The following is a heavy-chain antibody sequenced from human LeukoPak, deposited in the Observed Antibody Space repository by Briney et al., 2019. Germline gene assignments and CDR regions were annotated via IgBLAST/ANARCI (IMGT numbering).Heavy chain of an antibody. CDR1: GFTFSTYW. V-gene: IGHV3-7*01. J-gene: IGHJ6*03. CDR3: ARRYTHDYHHYYMDV. D-gene: IGHD1-14*01. Sequence: PGGSLRLSCAASGFTFSTYWMAWVRQAPGRGLEWVTNVHPDGSQKYYVDSVKGRFTISRDNAKNSLYLQMNSLRTEDTAVYYCARRYTHDYHHYYMDVWGKGTTVTVSS. CDR2: VHPDGSQK.